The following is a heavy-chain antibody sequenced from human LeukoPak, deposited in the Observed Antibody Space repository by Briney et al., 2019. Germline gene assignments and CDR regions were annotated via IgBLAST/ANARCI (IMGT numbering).Heavy chain of an antibody. CDR3: ARKGYCSSTSCYALDSEGMDV. V-gene: IGHV1-69*06. CDR1: GGTFSSYA. CDR2: IIPIFGTA. J-gene: IGHJ6*02. Sequence: SVKVSCKASGGTFSSYAISWVRQAPGQGLEWMGGIIPIFGTANYAQKFQGRVTITADKSTSTAYMELSSLRSEDTAVYYCARKGYCSSTSCYALDSEGMDVWGQGTTVTVSS. D-gene: IGHD2-2*01.